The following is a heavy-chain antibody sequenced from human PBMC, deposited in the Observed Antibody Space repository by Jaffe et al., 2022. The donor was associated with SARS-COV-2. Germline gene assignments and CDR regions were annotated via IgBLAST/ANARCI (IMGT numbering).Heavy chain of an antibody. Sequence: EVQLVESGGGLVKPGGSLRLSCAASGFTFSSYSMNWVRQAPGKGLEWVSSISSSSSYIYYADSVKGRFTISRDNAKNSLYLQMNSLRAEDTAVYYCAREIQLWLNRGKRSYYYYGMDVWGQGTTVTVSS. D-gene: IGHD5-18*01. CDR2: ISSSSSYI. CDR3: AREIQLWLNRGKRSYYYYGMDV. J-gene: IGHJ6*02. V-gene: IGHV3-21*01. CDR1: GFTFSSYS.